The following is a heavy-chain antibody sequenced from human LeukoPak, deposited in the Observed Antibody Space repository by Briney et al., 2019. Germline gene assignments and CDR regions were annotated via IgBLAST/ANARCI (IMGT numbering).Heavy chain of an antibody. CDR1: GGSFSGYY. CDR2: INHSGST. CDR3: ARGPSRTTWPTDY. J-gene: IGHJ4*02. D-gene: IGHD1/OR15-1a*01. V-gene: IGHV4-34*01. Sequence: PSETLSLTCAVYGGSFSGYYWSWIRQPPGKGLEWIGEINHSGSTNYNPSLKSRVTISVDTSKNQFSLHLSSVAAADTAVYYWARGPSRTTWPTDYWGQGTLVTVSS.